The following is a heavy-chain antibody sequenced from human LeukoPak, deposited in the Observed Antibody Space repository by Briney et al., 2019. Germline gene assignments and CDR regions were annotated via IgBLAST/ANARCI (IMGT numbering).Heavy chain of an antibody. CDR2: MNPNSGNT. D-gene: IGHD5-18*01. CDR3: ARGRGGYSYGDYYYYMDV. J-gene: IGHJ6*03. CDR1: GYTFTSYD. Sequence: GASVKVSCKASGYTFTSYDINWVRQATGQGLEWMGWMNPNSGNTGYAQKFQGRVTITRNTSISTAYMELSSLRSEDTAVYYCARGRGGYSYGDYYYYMDVWGKGTTVTVSS. V-gene: IGHV1-8*03.